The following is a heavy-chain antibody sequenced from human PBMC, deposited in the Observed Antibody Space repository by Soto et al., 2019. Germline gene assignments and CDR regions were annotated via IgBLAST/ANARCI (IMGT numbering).Heavy chain of an antibody. V-gene: IGHV4-31*03. CDR3: AREPITVTTIDY. Sequence: SETLSLTCTVSGGSISSGGYYWSWIRQHPGKGLEWIGYIYYSGSTYYNPSLKSRVTISVDTSKNQFSLKLSSVTAADTAVYYGAREPITVTTIDYWGQGTLVTVSS. D-gene: IGHD1-7*01. J-gene: IGHJ4*02. CDR1: GGSISSGGYY. CDR2: IYYSGST.